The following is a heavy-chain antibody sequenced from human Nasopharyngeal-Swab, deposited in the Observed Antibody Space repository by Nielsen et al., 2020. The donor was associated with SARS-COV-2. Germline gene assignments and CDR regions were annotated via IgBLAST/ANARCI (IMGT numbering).Heavy chain of an antibody. D-gene: IGHD3-10*01. CDR2: IYYSGST. CDR3: ARVPVRGVAFDI. Sequence: GSLRLSCTVSGGSISSSSYYWGWIRQPPGKGLEWIGSIYYSGSTYYNPSLKSRVTISVDTSKNQFSLKLSSVTAADTAVYYCARVPVRGVAFDIWGQGTMVTVSS. V-gene: IGHV4-39*01. J-gene: IGHJ3*02. CDR1: GGSISSSSYY.